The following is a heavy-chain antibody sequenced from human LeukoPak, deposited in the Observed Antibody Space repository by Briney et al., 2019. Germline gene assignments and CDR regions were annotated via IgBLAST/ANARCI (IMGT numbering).Heavy chain of an antibody. V-gene: IGHV3-15*01. D-gene: IGHD1-1*01. CDR3: AREGTGDPDAFDI. Sequence: GGSLRLSCAASGFTFSNAWMSWVRQAPGKGLEWVGRIKSKTDGGTTDYAAPVKGRFTISRDDSKNTLYLQMNSLKTEDTAVYYCAREGTGDPDAFDIWGQGTLVTVSS. CDR2: IKSKTDGGTT. CDR1: GFTFSNAW. J-gene: IGHJ4*02.